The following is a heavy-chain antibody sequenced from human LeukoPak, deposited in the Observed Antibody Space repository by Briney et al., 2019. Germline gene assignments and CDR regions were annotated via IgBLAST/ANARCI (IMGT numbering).Heavy chain of an antibody. J-gene: IGHJ6*02. CDR3: ARGFRTGGLSYYYYGMDV. CDR2: INHSGST. V-gene: IGHV4-34*01. Sequence: PSETLSLTCTVSGGSISSYYWSWIRQPPGKGLEWIGEINHSGSTNYNPSLKSRVTISVDTSKNQFSLKLSSVTAADTAVYYCARGFRTGGLSYYYYGMDVWGQGTTVTVSS. CDR1: GGSISSYY. D-gene: IGHD2/OR15-2a*01.